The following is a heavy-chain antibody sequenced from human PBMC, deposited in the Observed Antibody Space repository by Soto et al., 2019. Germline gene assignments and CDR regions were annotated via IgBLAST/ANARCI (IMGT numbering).Heavy chain of an antibody. CDR2: ISASSGKI. Sequence: EVLLLGSGGGLVQPGGSLRLSCAGSGFTSGTTWVRQTPGMGLEWVSGISASSGKIFYADSVRGRFTISKDNSKNTLYLQMDSLRDDDTAIYFCTQWDGYADVWGQGTTVIVSS. D-gene: IGHD1-26*01. CDR3: TQWDGYADV. J-gene: IGHJ6*02. CDR1: GFTSGT. V-gene: IGHV3-23*01.